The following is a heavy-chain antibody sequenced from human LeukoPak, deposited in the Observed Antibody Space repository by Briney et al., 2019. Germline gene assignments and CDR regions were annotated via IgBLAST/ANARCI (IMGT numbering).Heavy chain of an antibody. D-gene: IGHD3-10*01. Sequence: GGSLRLSCAASGFTFNTYGMHWVRQTPGKGLHWVAFMRFDGSEEQYADSVKGRFIISRDNSKNTLFLQMNSLRAEDTAVYYCARHLNYYLDYWGQGTLVTVSS. V-gene: IGHV3-30*02. CDR1: GFTFNTYG. J-gene: IGHJ4*02. CDR2: MRFDGSEE. CDR3: ARHLNYYLDY.